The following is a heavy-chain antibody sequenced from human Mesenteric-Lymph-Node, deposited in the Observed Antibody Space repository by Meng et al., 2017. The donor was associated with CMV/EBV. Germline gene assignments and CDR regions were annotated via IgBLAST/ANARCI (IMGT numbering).Heavy chain of an antibody. CDR3: AKGFYGVSD. V-gene: IGHV3-30*18. CDR1: GFTFSDYG. J-gene: IGHJ4*02. Sequence: LRLSCAASGFTFSDYGMQWVRQAPGKGLEWVATISYNGGNKYYADSVKGRFTISRDNSQNTLYLQMNSLRTEDTAVYYCAKGFYGVSDWGQGTLVTVSS. D-gene: IGHD2/OR15-2a*01. CDR2: ISYNGGNK.